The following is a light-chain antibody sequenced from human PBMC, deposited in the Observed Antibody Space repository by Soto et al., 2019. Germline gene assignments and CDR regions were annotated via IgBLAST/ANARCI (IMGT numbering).Light chain of an antibody. CDR3: QQRSNWPPS. CDR1: QSVSSSY. V-gene: IGKV3D-20*02. Sequence: EIGETQAPGTLSLSQGERATLSCRASQSVSSSYLAWYQQKPGQAPRLLIYDASNRATGIPARFSGSGSGTDFTLTISSLEPEDFAVYSCQQRSNWPPSFGQGRRLEVK. J-gene: IGKJ5*01. CDR2: DAS.